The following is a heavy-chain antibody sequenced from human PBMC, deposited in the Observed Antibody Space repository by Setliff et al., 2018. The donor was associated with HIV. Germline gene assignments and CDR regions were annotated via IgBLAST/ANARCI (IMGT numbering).Heavy chain of an antibody. Sequence: SETLSLTCTVSGGSISSYYWSWIRQPAGKGLEWIGRIYTSGSTNYNPSLKSRVTMSVDTSKNQFSLKLGSVTAADTAVYYCASGGPLGWVRGVSNWFDPWGQGTLVTVSS. D-gene: IGHD3-10*01. J-gene: IGHJ5*02. CDR2: IYTSGST. CDR3: ASGGPLGWVRGVSNWFDP. V-gene: IGHV4-4*07. CDR1: GGSISSYY.